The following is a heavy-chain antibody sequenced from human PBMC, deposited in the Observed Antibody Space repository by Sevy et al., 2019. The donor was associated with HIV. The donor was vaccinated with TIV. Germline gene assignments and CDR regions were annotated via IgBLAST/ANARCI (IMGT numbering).Heavy chain of an antibody. V-gene: IGHV3-23*01. Sequence: GGSLRLSCAASRFTFSSYAMSWVRQAPGKGLEWVSAISTGGGSTFYADPVRGRFTGSRDNSKNTLYLQMNSLRAEDTAVYYWAKSLPSSSTWYRSNYFDYWGQGTLVTASS. J-gene: IGHJ4*02. CDR2: ISTGGGST. CDR3: AKSLPSSSTWYRSNYFDY. D-gene: IGHD6-13*01. CDR1: RFTFSSYA.